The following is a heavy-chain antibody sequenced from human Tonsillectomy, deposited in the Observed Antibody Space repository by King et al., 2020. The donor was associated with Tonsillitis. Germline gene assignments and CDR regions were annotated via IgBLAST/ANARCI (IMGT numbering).Heavy chain of an antibody. CDR2: INNDGSST. CDR1: GFTFSSYW. Sequence: VQLVESGGGLVQPGGSLRLSCAASGFTFSSYWMHWVRQAPGKGLVWVSRINNDGSSTSYADSVKGRFTISRDNAKNTLYLQMNSMRAEDTAVYYCARGSYGDYGIGLGGPDYWGQGTLVTVSS. V-gene: IGHV3-74*01. J-gene: IGHJ4*02. CDR3: ARGSYGDYGIGLGGPDY. D-gene: IGHD4-17*01.